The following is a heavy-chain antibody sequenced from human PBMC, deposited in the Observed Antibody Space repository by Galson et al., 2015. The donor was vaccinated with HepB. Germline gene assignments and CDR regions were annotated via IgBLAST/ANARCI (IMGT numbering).Heavy chain of an antibody. CDR3: ARGGIAAAVTWFDP. Sequence: SLRLSCAASGFTFSNYPMTWVCQAPGKGLEWVSYISSSSSYTNYADSVKGRFTISRDNAKNSLYLQMNSLRAEDTAVYYCARGGIAAAVTWFDPWGQGTLVTVSS. D-gene: IGHD6-13*01. J-gene: IGHJ5*02. CDR2: ISSSSSYT. CDR1: GFTFSNYP. V-gene: IGHV3-11*06.